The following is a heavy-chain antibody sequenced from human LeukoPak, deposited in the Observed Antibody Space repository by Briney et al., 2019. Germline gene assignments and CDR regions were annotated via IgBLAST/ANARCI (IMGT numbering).Heavy chain of an antibody. Sequence: PSESLSLTCTVAGGSISIYDRSWIRQPPWKGLEWIGYIYYSGSTNYNPSLKSRVTISVDTSKNQFSLWLSSVTAADTAVYFCARGGSNWYIDSWGQGTLVTVSS. V-gene: IGHV4-59*12. J-gene: IGHJ5*01. CDR1: GGSISIYD. CDR3: ARGGSNWYIDS. CDR2: IYYSGST. D-gene: IGHD6-13*01.